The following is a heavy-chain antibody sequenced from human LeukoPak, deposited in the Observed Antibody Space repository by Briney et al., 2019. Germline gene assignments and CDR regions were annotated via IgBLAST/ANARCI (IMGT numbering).Heavy chain of an antibody. Sequence: ASVTVSCKASGYTFSNYDINWVRQAPGQGLEWMGWMNPDSSDTGSARNFQGRLTMTGNTSIVTAYLELSSLTSEDTAVYYCTAGWDYWGQGTLVIVSS. J-gene: IGHJ4*02. V-gene: IGHV1-8*01. CDR2: MNPDSSDT. CDR1: GYTFSNYD. CDR3: TAGWDY.